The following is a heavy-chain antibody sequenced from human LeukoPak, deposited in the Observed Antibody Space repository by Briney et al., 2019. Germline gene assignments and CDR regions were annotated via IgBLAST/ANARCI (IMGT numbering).Heavy chain of an antibody. CDR2: IYTSGST. D-gene: IGHD2-15*01. Sequence: SETLSLTCTVSGGSISSGSYYWSWIRQPAGKGLEWIGRIYTSGSTNYNPSLKSRVTISVDTSKNQFSLKLSSVTAADTAVYYCTRGPTYCSSSSCLQGEWGQGTLVTVSS. CDR1: GGSISSGSYY. V-gene: IGHV4-61*02. J-gene: IGHJ4*02. CDR3: TRGPTYCSSSSCLQGE.